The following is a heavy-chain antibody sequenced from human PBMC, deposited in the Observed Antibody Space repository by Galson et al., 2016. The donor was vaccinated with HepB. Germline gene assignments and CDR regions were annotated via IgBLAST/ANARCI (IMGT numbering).Heavy chain of an antibody. CDR2: INVGNGNT. Sequence: VQVSCKASGFTLTSYASKWVRQAPGQRLEWMGWINVGNGNTKYSEKFQGRVTITRDTSASTVHMELSRLRSEDTAVYYCAREHDIWTSYAFDIWGQGTMITVSS. J-gene: IGHJ3*02. CDR1: GFTLTSYA. D-gene: IGHD3/OR15-3a*01. CDR3: AREHDIWTSYAFDI. V-gene: IGHV1-3*01.